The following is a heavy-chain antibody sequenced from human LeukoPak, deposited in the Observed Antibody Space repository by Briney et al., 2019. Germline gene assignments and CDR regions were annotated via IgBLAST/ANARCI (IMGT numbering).Heavy chain of an antibody. J-gene: IGHJ5*02. CDR3: ARVRGAGDPLDP. V-gene: IGHV1-46*01. Sequence: ASVKVSCKASGYSFTTYFIYWVRQAPGQGLEWMGIINPSGAGTTYAQKFEGRVTMTRDTSTSKVYMEMSRLTSEDTAVYYCARVRGAGDPLDPWGQGTLVTVSS. CDR2: INPSGAGT. D-gene: IGHD4-17*01. CDR1: GYSFTTYF.